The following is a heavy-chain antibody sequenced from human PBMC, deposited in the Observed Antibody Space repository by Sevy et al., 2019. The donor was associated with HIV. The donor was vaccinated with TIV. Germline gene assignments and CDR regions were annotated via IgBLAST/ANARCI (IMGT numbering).Heavy chain of an antibody. J-gene: IGHJ4*02. D-gene: IGHD3-16*01. Sequence: SETLSLTCAVSGYSISSGYYWGWIRQPPGRGLEWIGSISHSGSTYYNPSLKGRFTISVDTSKNQFSLMLSSVTAADTAVYYCARSVSGFDYWGQGTLVTVSS. CDR1: GYSISSGYY. CDR3: ARSVSGFDY. CDR2: ISHSGST. V-gene: IGHV4-38-2*01.